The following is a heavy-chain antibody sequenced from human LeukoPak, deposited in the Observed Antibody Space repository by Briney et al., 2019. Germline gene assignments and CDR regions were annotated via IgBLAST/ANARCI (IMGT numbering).Heavy chain of an antibody. CDR3: ARVCGVLYFFDL. CDR2: IYYGGST. Sequence: SETLSLTCTVSGGSLSSGDYYWSWIRQPPGKGLEWTGYIYYGGSTYYNPSLKCRVTISVDTSKTQFSLELSSVTAADRAVYYCARVCGVLYFFDLGGEGTLVTVSS. V-gene: IGHV4-30-4*01. J-gene: IGHJ4*02. CDR1: GGSLSSGDYY. D-gene: IGHD2-8*01.